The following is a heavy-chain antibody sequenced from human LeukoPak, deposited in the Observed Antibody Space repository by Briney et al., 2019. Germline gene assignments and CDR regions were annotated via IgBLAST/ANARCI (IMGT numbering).Heavy chain of an antibody. CDR2: INPNSGGT. Sequence: ASVKVSCKASGYTFTGYYMHWVRQAPGQGLEWMGWINPNSGGTNYAQKFQGRVTMTRDTSISTAYMELSRLRSDDTAVYYYARATYSSGWDDYWGQGTLVTVSS. D-gene: IGHD6-19*01. CDR3: ARATYSSGWDDY. J-gene: IGHJ4*02. V-gene: IGHV1-2*02. CDR1: GYTFTGYY.